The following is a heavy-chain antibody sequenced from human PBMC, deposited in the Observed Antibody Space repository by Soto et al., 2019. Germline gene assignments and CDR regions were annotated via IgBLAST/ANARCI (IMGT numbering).Heavy chain of an antibody. CDR1: GVTFSSET. J-gene: IGHJ4*02. D-gene: IGHD3-10*01. CDR3: ATELGENPASPFDA. Sequence: QVQLVQSGADVKKPGSSVKVSCQASGVTFSSETLGWVRQAPGQELEWVGGIIPLFGTANYAQKFQGRVTITADESTSTVYMELSSLRSDDTAVYFCATELGENPASPFDAWGQGTLVTVSS. V-gene: IGHV1-69*01. CDR2: IIPLFGTA.